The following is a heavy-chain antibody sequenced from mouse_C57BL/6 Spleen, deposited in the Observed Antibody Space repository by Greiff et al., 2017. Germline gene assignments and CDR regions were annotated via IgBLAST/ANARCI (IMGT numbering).Heavy chain of an antibody. Sequence: QVQLQQPGAELVMPGASVKLSCKASGYTFTSYWMHWVKQRPGQGLEWIGEIDPSDSYTNYNQKFKGKSTLTVDKSSSTAYMQLSSLTSEDSAVYYWARRYYGSSPYAMDYWGQGTSVTVSS. V-gene: IGHV1-69*01. J-gene: IGHJ4*01. CDR2: IDPSDSYT. CDR3: ARRYYGSSPYAMDY. CDR1: GYTFTSYW. D-gene: IGHD1-1*01.